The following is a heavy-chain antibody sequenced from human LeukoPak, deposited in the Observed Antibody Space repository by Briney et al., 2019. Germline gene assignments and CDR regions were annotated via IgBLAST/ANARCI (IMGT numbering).Heavy chain of an antibody. CDR1: GFTFSSYW. CDR3: ARGARSVVPAASFDY. CDR2: IKKDGSEK. V-gene: IGHV3-7*01. D-gene: IGHD2-2*01. Sequence: QSGGSLRLSCAASGFTFSSYWMSWVRQAPGKGLEWVANIKKDGSEKYYVDSVKGRFTISRDKAKNSLYLPMHSLRAEDTAVYYCARGARSVVPAASFDYWGQGTLVTVSS. J-gene: IGHJ4*02.